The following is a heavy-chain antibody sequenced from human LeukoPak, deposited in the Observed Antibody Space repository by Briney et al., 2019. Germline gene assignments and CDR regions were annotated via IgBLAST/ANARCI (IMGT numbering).Heavy chain of an antibody. J-gene: IGHJ4*02. V-gene: IGHV4-39*01. CDR3: ARLGSEGLRNYYDSSGYSDY. D-gene: IGHD3-22*01. Sequence: SETLSLTCTVSGGSISSSSYYWGWIRQPPGKGLEWIGSIYYSGSTYYNPSLKSRVTISVDTSKNQFSLKLSSVTAADTAVYYCARLGSEGLRNYYDSSGYSDYWGQGTLVTVSS. CDR1: GGSISSSSYY. CDR2: IYYSGST.